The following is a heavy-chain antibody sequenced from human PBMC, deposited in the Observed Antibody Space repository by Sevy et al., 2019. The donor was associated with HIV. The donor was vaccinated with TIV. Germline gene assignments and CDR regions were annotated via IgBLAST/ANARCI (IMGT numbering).Heavy chain of an antibody. V-gene: IGHV3-30*03. J-gene: IGHJ5*02. D-gene: IGHD1-26*01. Sequence: GGSLRLSCAASAFTFSTYAMHWVRQAPGKGLEWVAVISYDGSHKYYADSVKGRFTISRDDSKSSLYLQTNTLRAADTAVYYYARDAMYSVNRHPRFDPWGHGTLVTVSS. CDR1: AFTFSTYA. CDR2: ISYDGSHK. CDR3: ARDAMYSVNRHPRFDP.